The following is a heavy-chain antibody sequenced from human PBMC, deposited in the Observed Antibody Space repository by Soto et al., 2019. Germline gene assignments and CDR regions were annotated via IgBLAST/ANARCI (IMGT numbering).Heavy chain of an antibody. CDR3: VIPTRSVRGMGV. D-gene: IGHD6-6*01. CDR1: GFTFSNFW. J-gene: IGHJ6*02. Sequence: PGGSLRLSCAASGFTFSNFWMSWARQAPGKGLGWVANIKGDGSVTQYVASVEGRFTISRDNAKYSLYLQMNSLRVEDTALYYCVIPTRSVRGMGVWGQGTTVTVSS. CDR2: IKGDGSVT. V-gene: IGHV3-7*03.